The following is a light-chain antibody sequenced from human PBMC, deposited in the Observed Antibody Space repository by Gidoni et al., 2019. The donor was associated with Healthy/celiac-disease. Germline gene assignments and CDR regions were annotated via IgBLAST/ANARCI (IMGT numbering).Light chain of an antibody. CDR2: DDS. V-gene: IGLV3-21*02. Sequence: SSVLTQPPSVSVAPGQTARITCGGNNIGSKSVHWYQQKPGQAPVLVVYDDSDRPPGIPERFSGSHSGNTATLTISRVEAGDEADYYCQVWDSSGDHPRVFGGGTKLTVL. CDR1: NIGSKS. CDR3: QVWDSSGDHPRV. J-gene: IGLJ3*02.